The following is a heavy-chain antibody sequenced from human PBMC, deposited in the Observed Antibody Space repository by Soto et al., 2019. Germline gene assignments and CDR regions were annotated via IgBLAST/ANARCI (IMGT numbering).Heavy chain of an antibody. J-gene: IGHJ4*02. V-gene: IGHV4-31*03. CDR2: IYYSGST. D-gene: IGHD6-13*01. CDR1: GGSISSGGYY. CDR3: ARGAADGTFSFGYYFDY. Sequence: PSETLSLTCTVSGGSISSGGYYWSWIRQHPGKGLEWIGYIYYSGSTYYNPSLKSRVTISVDTSKNQFSLKLSSVTAADTAVYYCARGAADGTFSFGYYFDYWGQGTLVTVS.